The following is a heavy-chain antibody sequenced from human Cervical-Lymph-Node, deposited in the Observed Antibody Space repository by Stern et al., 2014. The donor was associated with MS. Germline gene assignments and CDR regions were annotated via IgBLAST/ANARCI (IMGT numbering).Heavy chain of an antibody. CDR3: ARQRYFDY. V-gene: IGHV5-51*01. J-gene: IGHJ4*02. Sequence: QLVQSGPEVKRPGESLKISCQASGYTFTSYWIGWVRQMPGKGLEWIAIIFPGGSDIRYSPSFQGQVTISADKSSSTAYLQWNNLKASDTAIYYCARQRYFDYWGQGTLVAVSS. CDR2: IFPGGSDI. CDR1: GYTFTSYW.